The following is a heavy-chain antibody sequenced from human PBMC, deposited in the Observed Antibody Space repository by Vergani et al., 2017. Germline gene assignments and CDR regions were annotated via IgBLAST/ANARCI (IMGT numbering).Heavy chain of an antibody. D-gene: IGHD3-22*01. V-gene: IGHV1-69*12. CDR3: ARVAGNYYDSSGYSDY. CDR2: IIPIFGTA. CDR1: GGTFSCYA. Sequence: QVQLVQSGAEVKKPGSSVKVSCKASGGTFSCYAISWVRQAPGQGLEWMGGIIPIFGTANYAQKFQGRVTITADESTSTAYMELSSLRSEDTAVYYCARVAGNYYDSSGYSDYWGQGTLVTVSS. J-gene: IGHJ4*02.